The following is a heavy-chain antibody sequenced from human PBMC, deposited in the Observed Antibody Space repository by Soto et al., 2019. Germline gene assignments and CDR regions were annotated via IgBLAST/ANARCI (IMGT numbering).Heavy chain of an antibody. Sequence: ESLKISCKGSGYSFTSYWIGWVRQMPGKGLEWMGIIYPGDSDTRYSPSFQGQVTISADKSISTAYLQWSSLKASDTAMYYCARAAAGIYYYYYYGMDVWCQGTTVTVSS. J-gene: IGHJ6*02. D-gene: IGHD6-13*01. CDR3: ARAAAGIYYYYYYGMDV. CDR1: GYSFTSYW. CDR2: IYPGDSDT. V-gene: IGHV5-51*01.